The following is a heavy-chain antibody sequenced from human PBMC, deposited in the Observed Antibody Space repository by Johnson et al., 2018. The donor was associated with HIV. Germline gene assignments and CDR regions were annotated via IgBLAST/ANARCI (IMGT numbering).Heavy chain of an antibody. CDR3: ARVYSSSSAHAFDV. V-gene: IGHV3-30-3*01. D-gene: IGHD6-6*01. CDR2: ISYDGSNK. Sequence: VQLVESGGGVVQPGRSLRLSCAASGFTFSSYAMHWVRQAPGKGLEWVAVISYDGSNKYYADSVNGRFTISRDNAKNTLYLQMNSLRAEDTAVYYCARVYSSSSAHAFDVWGQGTMVTVSS. J-gene: IGHJ3*01. CDR1: GFTFSSYA.